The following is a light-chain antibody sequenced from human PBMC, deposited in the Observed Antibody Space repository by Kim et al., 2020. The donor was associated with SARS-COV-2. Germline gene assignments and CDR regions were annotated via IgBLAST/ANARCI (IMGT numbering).Light chain of an antibody. CDR1: QSVSSN. CDR3: QQYNNWPG. Sequence: LSVYPGERATLSCRASQSVSSNLAWYQQKPGQAPRLLIYGASTRATGIPARFSGSGSGTEFTLTISSLQSEDFAVYYCQQYNNWPGFGQGTKLEI. V-gene: IGKV3-15*01. CDR2: GAS. J-gene: IGKJ2*01.